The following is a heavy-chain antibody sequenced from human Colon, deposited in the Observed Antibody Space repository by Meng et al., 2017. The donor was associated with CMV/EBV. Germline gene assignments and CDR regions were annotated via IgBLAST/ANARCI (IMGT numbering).Heavy chain of an antibody. CDR3: TKERYFDWASGPDH. Sequence: GESLKISCAASGFNVTSAYIMWVRQAPGKGLEWVSLFHNGGSTHADSVKDRFTISRDNSENTLFLQMNNLRAEDTALYYCTKERYFDWASGPDHWGQGTLVTVSS. D-gene: IGHD3-9*01. J-gene: IGHJ4*02. CDR2: FHNGGST. V-gene: IGHV3-53*01. CDR1: GFNVTSAY.